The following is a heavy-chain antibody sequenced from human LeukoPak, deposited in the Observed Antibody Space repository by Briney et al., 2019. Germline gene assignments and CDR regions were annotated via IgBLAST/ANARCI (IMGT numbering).Heavy chain of an antibody. CDR1: GFTFSSYG. Sequence: GGSLRLSCAASGFTFSSYGMHWVRQAPGKGLEWVAVIWYDGSNKYYADSVKGRFTISRDNSKNTLYLQMNSLRAEDTAVYYCARIGAHCSSTSCYIPPPHYYYGMDVWGQGTTVTVSS. D-gene: IGHD2-2*02. J-gene: IGHJ6*02. CDR2: IWYDGSNK. V-gene: IGHV3-33*01. CDR3: ARIGAHCSSTSCYIPPPHYYYGMDV.